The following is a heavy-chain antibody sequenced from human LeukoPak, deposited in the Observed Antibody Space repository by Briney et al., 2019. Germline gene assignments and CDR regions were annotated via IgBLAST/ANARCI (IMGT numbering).Heavy chain of an antibody. CDR2: IYYSGST. J-gene: IGHJ4*02. CDR1: GGSVSSGSYY. CDR3: ARGRAGMVT. D-gene: IGHD5-18*01. V-gene: IGHV4-61*01. Sequence: SETLSLTCTVSGGSVSSGSYYWSWIRQPPGKGLEWIGYIYYSGSTNYNPSLKSRVTISVDTSKNQVSLKLSSVAAADTAVYYCARGRAGMVTRGQGTLVTVSS.